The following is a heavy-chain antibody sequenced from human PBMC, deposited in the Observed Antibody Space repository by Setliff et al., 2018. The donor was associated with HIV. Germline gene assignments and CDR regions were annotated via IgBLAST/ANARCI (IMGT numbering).Heavy chain of an antibody. CDR2: IYYSGST. J-gene: IGHJ4*02. D-gene: IGHD3-10*01. CDR3: ARGTGGYGSGSYANYYFDY. CDR1: GGSISSGDYY. Sequence: SETLSLTCTVSGGSISSGDYYWSWIRQPPGKGLEWIGYIYYSGSTYYNPSLKSRVTISVDTSKNQFSLKLSSVTAADTAVYYCARGTGGYGSGSYANYYFDYWGQGTLVTVSS. V-gene: IGHV4-30-4*08.